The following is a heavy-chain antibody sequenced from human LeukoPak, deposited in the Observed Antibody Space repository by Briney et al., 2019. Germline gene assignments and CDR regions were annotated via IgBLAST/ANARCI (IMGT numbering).Heavy chain of an antibody. Sequence: PGGSLRLSCAASGFTVSSNYMSWVRQAPGKGLEWVSSISTSSSDIYYADSVKGRFTISRDNAKNSLYLQMNSLRAEDTAVYYCARDSNYNFWSGLGYYFDYWGQGTLVTVSS. CDR2: ISTSSSDI. CDR1: GFTVSSNY. D-gene: IGHD3-3*01. J-gene: IGHJ4*02. CDR3: ARDSNYNFWSGLGYYFDY. V-gene: IGHV3-21*06.